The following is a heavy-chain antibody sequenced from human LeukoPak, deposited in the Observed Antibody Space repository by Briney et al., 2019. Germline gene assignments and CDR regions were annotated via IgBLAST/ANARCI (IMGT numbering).Heavy chain of an antibody. CDR3: ARDHVVPGLVFDH. J-gene: IGHJ4*02. CDR2: IGLRGSTI. D-gene: IGHD3-10*01. Sequence: GGSLRLSCASSGFTFSDHHMSWIRQAPGKGLEWVSKIGLRGSTIEYAESVKGRFTISRDDAKNSLYLQMGGLRAEDTAIYYCARDHVVPGLVFDHWGQGTLVSVSS. CDR1: GFTFSDHH. V-gene: IGHV3-11*04.